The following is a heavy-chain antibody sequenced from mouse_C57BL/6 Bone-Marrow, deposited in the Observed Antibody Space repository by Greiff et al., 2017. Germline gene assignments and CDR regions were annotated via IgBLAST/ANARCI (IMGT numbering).Heavy chain of an antibody. CDR3: ARWGWVYYFDY. D-gene: IGHD1-1*02. CDR2: IDPSDSET. V-gene: IGHV1-52*01. CDR1: GYTFTSYW. J-gene: IGHJ2*01. Sequence: QVQLQQPGAELVRPGSSVKLSCKASGYTFTSYWMHWVKQRPIQGLEWIGNIDPSDSETHYNQKFKDKATLTVDKSSSTAYMELRSLTSEDSAVYFCARWGWVYYFDYWGQGTTLTVSS.